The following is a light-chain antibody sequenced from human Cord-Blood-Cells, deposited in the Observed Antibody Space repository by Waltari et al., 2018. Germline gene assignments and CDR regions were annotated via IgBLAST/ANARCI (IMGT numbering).Light chain of an antibody. CDR3: AAWDDSLSGPV. CDR1: SSNIVSNY. CDR2: RNN. J-gene: IGLJ2*01. Sequence: QSVLTQPPSASGTPGQRVTISSSAISSNIVSNYVYWYQQLPGTAPKLLIYRNNQRPSGVPDRFSGSKSGTSASLAISGLRSEDEADYYCAAWDDSLSGPVFGGGTKLTVL. V-gene: IGLV1-47*01.